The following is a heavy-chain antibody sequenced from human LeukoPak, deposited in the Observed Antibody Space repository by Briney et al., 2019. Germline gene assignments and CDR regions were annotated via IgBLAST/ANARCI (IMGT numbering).Heavy chain of an antibody. V-gene: IGHV1-69*04. Sequence: SVKVSCKASGGTFSSYAISWVRQAPGQGLEWMGRIVPILGIANYAQKFQGRVTITADKSTSTAYMELSSLRSEDTAVYYCARSIAAAGDDAFDIWGQGTMVTVSS. CDR1: GGTFSSYA. D-gene: IGHD6-13*01. CDR3: ARSIAAAGDDAFDI. J-gene: IGHJ3*02. CDR2: IVPILGIA.